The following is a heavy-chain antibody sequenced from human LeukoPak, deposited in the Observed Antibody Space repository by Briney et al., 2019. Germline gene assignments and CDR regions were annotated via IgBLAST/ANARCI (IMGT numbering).Heavy chain of an antibody. CDR1: GFTFDDYA. V-gene: IGHV3-9*01. CDR2: ISWNSGSI. CDR3: AKDTVSGPMITFGGVIVTPLGHAFDI. D-gene: IGHD3-16*02. Sequence: GGSLRLSCAASGFTFDDYAMHWVRQAPGKGLEWVSGISWNSGSIGYADSVKGRFTISRDNAKNSLYLQMNSLRAEDTALYYCAKDTVSGPMITFGGVIVTPLGHAFDIWGQGTMVTVSS. J-gene: IGHJ3*02.